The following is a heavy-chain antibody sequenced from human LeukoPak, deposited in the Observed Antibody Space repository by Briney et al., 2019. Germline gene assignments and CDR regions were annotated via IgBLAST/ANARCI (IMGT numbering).Heavy chain of an antibody. Sequence: GGSLRLSCAASGFTFSSYAMHWVRQAPGKGLEWVAVISYDGSNKYYADSVKGRFTISRDNSKNTLYLQMNSLRAEDTAVYYCASRGCSYDDYYYGMDVWGQGTTVTVSS. CDR2: ISYDGSNK. J-gene: IGHJ6*02. CDR1: GFTFSSYA. D-gene: IGHD5-18*01. V-gene: IGHV3-30-3*01. CDR3: ASRGCSYDDYYYGMDV.